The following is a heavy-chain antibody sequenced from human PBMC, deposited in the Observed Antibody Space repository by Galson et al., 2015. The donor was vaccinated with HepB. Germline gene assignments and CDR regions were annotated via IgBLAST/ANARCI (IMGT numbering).Heavy chain of an antibody. V-gene: IGHV3-30*04. CDR2: ILYVGSNK. D-gene: IGHD6-13*01. CDR1: GFTFSSYA. CDR3: ARVGTGRDSSSWYEYYYYYGMDV. Sequence: SLRLSCEASGFTFSSYAMHWVRQAPGQGLEWVAVILYVGSNKYYADSVKGRVTISRDNSKNTLYLQLNSLRAEDTAVYYCARVGTGRDSSSWYEYYYYYGMDVWGQGTTVTVSS. J-gene: IGHJ6*02.